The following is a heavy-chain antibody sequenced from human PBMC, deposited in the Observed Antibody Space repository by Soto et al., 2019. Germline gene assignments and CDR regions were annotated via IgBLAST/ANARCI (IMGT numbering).Heavy chain of an antibody. CDR2: ILPFFGTA. Sequence: QVHLVQSGAEVKKPGSSVKVSCKYSGGTFRTESINWVRQAPGQGPEWMGGILPFFGTADYAPRFQGRVTIPADGATTSAYMEVRSLTSQDTAVYCCARGHEYGGNSDAFGVWGQGTMVTVSS. V-gene: IGHV1-69*13. CDR1: GGTFRTES. D-gene: IGHD4-17*01. CDR3: ARGHEYGGNSDAFGV. J-gene: IGHJ3*01.